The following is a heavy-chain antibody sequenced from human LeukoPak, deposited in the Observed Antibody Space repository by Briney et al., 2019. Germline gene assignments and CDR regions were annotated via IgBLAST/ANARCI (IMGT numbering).Heavy chain of an antibody. CDR3: TRDPYYYDSSGYGRDAFDI. Sequence: ASEKVSCKASGYTFTSYDINWVRQATGQGLEWMGWMNPNSGNTGYAQKFQGRVTMTRNTSISTAYMELSSLRSEDTAVYYCTRDPYYYDSSGYGRDAFDIWGQGTMVTVSS. D-gene: IGHD3-22*01. CDR1: GYTFTSYD. J-gene: IGHJ3*02. CDR2: MNPNSGNT. V-gene: IGHV1-8*01.